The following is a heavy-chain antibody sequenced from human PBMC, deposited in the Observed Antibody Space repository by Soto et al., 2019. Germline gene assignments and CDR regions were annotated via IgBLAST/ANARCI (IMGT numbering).Heavy chain of an antibody. CDR3: ARGEYSGYEQRLQFDP. CDR2: IITIFGTA. Sequence: QVQLVQSGAEVQKPGSSVKVSCKASGGTFSSYAISWVRQAPGQGLEWMGGIITIFGTANYAQKFQGRVMTTADESTSTDDMELSSLRSEDTAVYYCARGEYSGYEQRLQFDPWGQGTLVTVSS. CDR1: GGTFSSYA. J-gene: IGHJ5*02. V-gene: IGHV1-69*01. D-gene: IGHD5-12*01.